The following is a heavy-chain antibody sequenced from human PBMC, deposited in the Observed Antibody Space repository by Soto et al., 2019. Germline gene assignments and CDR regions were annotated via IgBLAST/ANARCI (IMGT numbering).Heavy chain of an antibody. V-gene: IGHV3-23*01. Sequence: LSLTCAASGFTFSSYAMSWVRQAPGKGLEWVSAISGSGGSTYYADSVKGRFTISRDNSKNTLYLQMNSLRAEDTAVYYCAKDDEDIVVVVAAAAFDIWGQGTMVTVSS. CDR3: AKDDEDIVVVVAAAAFDI. CDR1: GFTFSSYA. J-gene: IGHJ3*02. CDR2: ISGSGGST. D-gene: IGHD2-15*01.